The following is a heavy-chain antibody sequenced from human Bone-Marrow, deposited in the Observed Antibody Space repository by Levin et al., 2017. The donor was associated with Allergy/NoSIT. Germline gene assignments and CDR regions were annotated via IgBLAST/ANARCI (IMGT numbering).Heavy chain of an antibody. CDR3: ARRDSSSPSLDY. D-gene: IGHD6-6*01. V-gene: IGHV3-13*01. CDR1: GFTFSSYD. J-gene: IGHJ4*02. CDR2: IGTADDT. Sequence: RSGGSLRLSCAASGFTFSSYDMHWVRQATGKGLEWVSAIGTADDTYYLGSVKGRFTISRENAKNSLYLQMNSLRAGDTAVYYCARRDSSSPSLDYWGQGTLVTVSS.